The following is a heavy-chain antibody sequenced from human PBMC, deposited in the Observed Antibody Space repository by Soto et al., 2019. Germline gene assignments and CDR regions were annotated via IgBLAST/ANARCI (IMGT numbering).Heavy chain of an antibody. CDR1: GGSISSGGYS. CDR2: IYHSGST. V-gene: IGHV4-30-2*05. Sequence: SETLSLTCAVSGGSISSGGYSWSWIRQQPGKGLEWIGYIYHSGSTYYNPSLKSRVTISVDTSKNQFSLKLSSVTAADTAVYYCARGGIAAAAPPDYWGQGTLVTVSS. D-gene: IGHD6-13*01. CDR3: ARGGIAAAAPPDY. J-gene: IGHJ4*02.